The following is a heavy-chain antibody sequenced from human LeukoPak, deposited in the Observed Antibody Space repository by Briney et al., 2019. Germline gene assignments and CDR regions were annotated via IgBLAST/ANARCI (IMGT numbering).Heavy chain of an antibody. D-gene: IGHD2-15*01. CDR3: ARAYCSGGSCYFVDY. Sequence: SGTLSLTCAVSGGSISSSNWWSWVRQPPGQGLEWIGEIYHSGSTNYNPSLKSRVTISVDKSKNQFSLKLSSVTAADTAVYYCARAYCSGGSCYFVDYWGQGTLVTVSS. J-gene: IGHJ4*02. V-gene: IGHV4-4*02. CDR1: GGSISSSNW. CDR2: IYHSGST.